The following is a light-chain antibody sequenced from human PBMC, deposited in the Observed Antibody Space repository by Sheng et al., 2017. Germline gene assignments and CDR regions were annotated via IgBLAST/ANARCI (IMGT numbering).Light chain of an antibody. CDR1: QSINRF. CDR2: KAS. V-gene: IGKV1-5*03. CDR3: QQYDSSSSIT. Sequence: DIQMTQSPSTLSASVGDIVTISCRASQSINRFLAWYQQKPGTAPKILIYKASTLESGVPSRFSGSGSGTEFTLTISSLQPDDFATYYCQQYDSSSSITFGQGTRLEIK. J-gene: IGKJ5*01.